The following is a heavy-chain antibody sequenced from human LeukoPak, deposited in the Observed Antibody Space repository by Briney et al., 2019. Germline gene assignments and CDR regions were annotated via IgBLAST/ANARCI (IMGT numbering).Heavy chain of an antibody. V-gene: IGHV4-39*07. CDR3: AREGYSSLFDP. D-gene: IGHD6-13*01. J-gene: IGHJ5*02. CDR2: IYYSGST. CDR1: GGSISSSNYY. Sequence: PSETLSLTCTVSGGSISSSNYYWGWIRQPPGKGLEWIGSIYYSGSTNYNPSLKSRVTISVDTSKNQFSLKLSSVTAADTAVYYCAREGYSSLFDPWGQGTLVTVSS.